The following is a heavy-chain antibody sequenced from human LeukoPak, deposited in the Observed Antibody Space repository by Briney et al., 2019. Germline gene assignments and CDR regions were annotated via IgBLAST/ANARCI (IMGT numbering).Heavy chain of an antibody. CDR3: ARSGVAGFDY. V-gene: IGHV4-59*12. D-gene: IGHD6-19*01. CDR1: GGSISSYY. J-gene: IGHJ4*02. CDR2: IYYSGST. Sequence: SETLSLTCTVPGGSISSYYWSWIRQPPGKGLEWIGYIYYSGSTNYNPSLKSRVTISVDTSKNQFSLKLSSVTAADTAVYYCARSGVAGFDYWGQGTLVTVSS.